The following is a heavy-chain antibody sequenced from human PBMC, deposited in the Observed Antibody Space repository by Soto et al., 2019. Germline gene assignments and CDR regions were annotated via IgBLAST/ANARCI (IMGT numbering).Heavy chain of an antibody. J-gene: IGHJ4*02. Sequence: SETLSLTCTVSGGSISSDDYYWTWIRQPPGKGLEWIGYIYYSGSTYYNPSLKSRLTISLDTSKNQFSLKLSSVSAADTAVYYCARDRSNSPDYFDYWGQGTMVTVSS. CDR2: IYYSGST. V-gene: IGHV4-30-4*01. CDR1: GGSISSDDYY. D-gene: IGHD6-6*01. CDR3: ARDRSNSPDYFDY.